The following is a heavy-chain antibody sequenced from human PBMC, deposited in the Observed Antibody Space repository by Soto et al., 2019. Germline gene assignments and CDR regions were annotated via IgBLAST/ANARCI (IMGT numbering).Heavy chain of an antibody. CDR3: ARVKWVGATAGGFDI. V-gene: IGHV1-2*04. J-gene: IGHJ3*02. D-gene: IGHD1-26*01. CDR1: GYTFTGYY. CDR2: INPNSGGT. Sequence: QVQLVQSGAEVKKPGASVKVSCKASGYTFTGYYMHWVRQAPGQGLEWMGWINPNSGGTNYAQKFQGWVTMTRDTSISTAYMELSRLRSDDTAVYYCARVKWVGATAGGFDIWGQGTMVTVSS.